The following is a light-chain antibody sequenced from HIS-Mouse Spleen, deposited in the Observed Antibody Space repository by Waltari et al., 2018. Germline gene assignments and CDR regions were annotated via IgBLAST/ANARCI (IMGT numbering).Light chain of an antibody. Sequence: SYVLTQPLSVPVAPGKTARSNCGGNNIGRKSLHWYQQKPGQAPALVVYDVSDRHSGIPERFSGSNSGNTATLTISRVEAGDEADYYCQVWDSSSDHVVFGGGTKLTVL. CDR1: NIGRKS. V-gene: IGLV3-21*03. CDR3: QVWDSSSDHVV. J-gene: IGLJ2*01. CDR2: DVS.